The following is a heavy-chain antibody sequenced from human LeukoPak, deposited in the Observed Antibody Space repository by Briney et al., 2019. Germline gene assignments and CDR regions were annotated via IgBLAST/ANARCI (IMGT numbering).Heavy chain of an antibody. D-gene: IGHD6-6*01. V-gene: IGHV3-23*01. CDR2: ISGSGGIT. CDR3: ARDHNPSPYSSSSGDYYYYMDV. Sequence: GGSLRLSCAASGFTFSSYAMSWVRQAPGKGLEWVSAISGSGGITNYADSVKGRFTISRDSSKNTLYLQMNSLRAEDTAVYYCARDHNPSPYSSSSGDYYYYMDVWGKGTTVTVSS. CDR1: GFTFSSYA. J-gene: IGHJ6*03.